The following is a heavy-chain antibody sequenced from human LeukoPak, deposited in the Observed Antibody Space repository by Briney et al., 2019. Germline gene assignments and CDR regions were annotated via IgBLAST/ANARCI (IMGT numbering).Heavy chain of an antibody. Sequence: PGGSLRLSCAASGFTFSSYSMNWVRQAPGKGLEWVSYISSSSSTIYYADSVKGRFTISRDNAKNSLYLQMNSLRAEDTAVYYCARDLFRDGYNVGFDYWGQGTLVTVSS. J-gene: IGHJ4*02. CDR1: GFTFSSYS. CDR2: ISSSSSTI. CDR3: ARDLFRDGYNVGFDY. D-gene: IGHD5-24*01. V-gene: IGHV3-48*01.